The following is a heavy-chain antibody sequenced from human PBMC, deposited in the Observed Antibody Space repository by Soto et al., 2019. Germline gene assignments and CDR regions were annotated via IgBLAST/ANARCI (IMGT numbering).Heavy chain of an antibody. V-gene: IGHV3-48*01. D-gene: IGHD3-22*01. CDR3: RQVAASGYYTVDR. CDR2: IRRHTSVT. CDR1: GLTLSTSS. J-gene: IGHJ5*02. Sequence: EVQLVESGGMLVQPGGSLRLSCAASGLTLSTSSMNWVRQAPGKGLEWISYIRRHTSVTAYADSVKGRFTISRDSAKNSLYLQVDSLRVEDTAVYYCRQVAASGYYTVDRGGQGTLVTVSS.